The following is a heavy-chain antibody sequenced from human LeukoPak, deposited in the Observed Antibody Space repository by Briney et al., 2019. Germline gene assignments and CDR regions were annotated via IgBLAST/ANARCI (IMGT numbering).Heavy chain of an antibody. CDR1: GLTISIYT. D-gene: IGHD3-10*01. Sequence: PGGSLRLSCAPSGLTISIYTMNWVRQAPGMGLEWVSSMSSTGTYIYYADSVKGRFTISRDNAKNSLYLQMNSLRDEDTALYYCARGLYYYGSGPTIPSFHHWGQGTLVTVSS. J-gene: IGHJ1*01. CDR2: MSSTGTYI. V-gene: IGHV3-21*01. CDR3: ARGLYYYGSGPTIPSFHH.